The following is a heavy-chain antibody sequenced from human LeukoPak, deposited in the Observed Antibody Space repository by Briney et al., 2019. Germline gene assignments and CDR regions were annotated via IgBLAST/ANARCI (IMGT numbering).Heavy chain of an antibody. CDR3: ARAYSYGLIPN. V-gene: IGHV4-59*01. Sequence: LEWIGYIYYSGSTNYNPSLKSRVTISVDTSKNQFSLKLSSVTAADTAVYYCARAYSYGLIPNWGQGTLVTVSS. D-gene: IGHD5-18*01. J-gene: IGHJ4*02. CDR2: IYYSGST.